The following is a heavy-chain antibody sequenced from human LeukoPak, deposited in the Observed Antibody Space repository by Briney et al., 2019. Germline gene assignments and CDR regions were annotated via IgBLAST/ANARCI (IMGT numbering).Heavy chain of an antibody. CDR3: ARDPRISSGSYFDY. CDR2: TYYRSKWGT. V-gene: IGHV6-1*01. J-gene: IGHJ4*02. Sequence: SQTLSLTCAISGDSVSSKSVAWNWIRQSPSRGLEWLGKTYYRSKWGTDYAVSVNSRITINPDTSKNQFSLQLNSVTPEDTAVYYCARDPRISSGSYFDYWGQGTLVTVSS. D-gene: IGHD6-25*01. CDR1: GDSVSSKSVA.